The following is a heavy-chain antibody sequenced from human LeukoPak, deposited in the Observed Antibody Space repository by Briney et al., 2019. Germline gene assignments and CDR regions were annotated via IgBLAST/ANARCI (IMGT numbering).Heavy chain of an antibody. CDR2: INHSGST. D-gene: IGHD2-2*01. CDR3: ARLTLHSRDIVVVPAAIDY. CDR1: GGSFSGYY. Sequence: SETLSLTCAVYGGSFSGYYWSWIRQPPGKGLEWIGEINHSGSTNYNPSLKSRVTISVDTSKNQFSLKLSSVTAADTAVYYCARLTLHSRDIVVVPAAIDYWGQGTLVTVSS. V-gene: IGHV4-34*01. J-gene: IGHJ4*02.